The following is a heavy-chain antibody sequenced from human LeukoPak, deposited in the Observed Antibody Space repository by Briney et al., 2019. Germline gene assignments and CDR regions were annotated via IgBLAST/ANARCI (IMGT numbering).Heavy chain of an antibody. CDR2: INHSGST. D-gene: IGHD6-19*01. J-gene: IGHJ4*02. V-gene: IGHV4-34*01. Sequence: SETLSLTCGVYGGSFSGYYWTWIRQPPGKGLEWIGEINHSGSTNYNPSLKSRVTISVDTSKNQFSLKLSSVTAADTAVYFCAKYGNSGWVIDNWGQGTLVTVSS. CDR1: GGSFSGYY. CDR3: AKYGNSGWVIDN.